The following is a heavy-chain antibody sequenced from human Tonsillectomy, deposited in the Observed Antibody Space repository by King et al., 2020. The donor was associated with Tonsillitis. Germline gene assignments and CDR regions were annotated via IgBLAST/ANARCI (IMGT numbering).Heavy chain of an antibody. CDR2: IHTSGNT. D-gene: IGHD2-2*01. V-gene: IGHV4-4*07. CDR1: SASMSSYY. Sequence: QVQLQESGPGLVKPSETLSLTCTVSSASMSSYYWTWIRQPAEKGLEWIGRIHTSGNTNYNPSLESRVTMSVDTSKNQFSLKLTSMTAADTAVYYCARDQPVGSTRFDYWGQGSLVTVSS. J-gene: IGHJ4*02. CDR3: ARDQPVGSTRFDY.